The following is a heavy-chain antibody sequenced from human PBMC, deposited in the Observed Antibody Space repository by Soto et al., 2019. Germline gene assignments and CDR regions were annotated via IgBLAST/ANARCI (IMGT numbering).Heavy chain of an antibody. CDR2: ISSSSSTI. Sequence: GGSLRLSCAASGFTFSSYSMNWVRQAPGKGLEWVSYISSSSSTIYYADSVKGRFTISRDNAKNSLYLQMNSLRAEDTAVYYCAIIEYSSSSDYWGQGTLVTVSS. J-gene: IGHJ4*02. V-gene: IGHV3-48*01. D-gene: IGHD6-6*01. CDR1: GFTFSSYS. CDR3: AIIEYSSSSDY.